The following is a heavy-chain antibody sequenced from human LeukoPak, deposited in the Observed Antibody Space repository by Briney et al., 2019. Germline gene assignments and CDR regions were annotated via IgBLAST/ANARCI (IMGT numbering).Heavy chain of an antibody. V-gene: IGHV3-48*01. Sequence: GGSLRLSCAASGFTFSSYSMNWVRQAPGKGLEWVSYISSSSSSIYYADSVKGRFTISRDSSKNTLYLQMNSLRAEDTAVYYCAKVETNRGYFDYWGQGTLVTVSS. D-gene: IGHD1-14*01. CDR2: ISSSSSSI. CDR3: AKVETNRGYFDY. J-gene: IGHJ4*02. CDR1: GFTFSSYS.